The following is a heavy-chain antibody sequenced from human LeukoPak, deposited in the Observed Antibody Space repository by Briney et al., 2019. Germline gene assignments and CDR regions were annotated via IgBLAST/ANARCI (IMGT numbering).Heavy chain of an antibody. Sequence: GGSLRLSCAASGFTFSSYAMSWVRQAPGKGLEWVSAISGSGGSTYYADSVKGRFTISRDNAKNSLYLQMNSLRAEDTAVYYCARDIGQQLEDDYWGQGTLVTVSS. CDR3: ARDIGQQLEDDY. V-gene: IGHV3-23*01. CDR2: ISGSGGST. D-gene: IGHD6-13*01. CDR1: GFTFSSYA. J-gene: IGHJ4*02.